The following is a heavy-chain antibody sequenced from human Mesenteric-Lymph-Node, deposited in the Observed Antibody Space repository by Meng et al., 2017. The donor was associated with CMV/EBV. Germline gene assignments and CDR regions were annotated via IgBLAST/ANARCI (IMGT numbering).Heavy chain of an antibody. Sequence: ASVKVSCKASGGTFSSYAISWVRQAPGQGLEWMGWISAYNGNTNYAQRLQGRVTMTTDTSTSTAYMELRNLRSDDTAVYYCARDRWCSSTSCQTHDAFDIWGQGTMVTVSS. V-gene: IGHV1-18*01. D-gene: IGHD2-2*01. J-gene: IGHJ3*02. CDR1: GGTFSSYA. CDR3: ARDRWCSSTSCQTHDAFDI. CDR2: ISAYNGNT.